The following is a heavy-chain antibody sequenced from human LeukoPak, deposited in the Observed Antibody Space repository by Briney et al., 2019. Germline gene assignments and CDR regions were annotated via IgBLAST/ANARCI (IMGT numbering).Heavy chain of an antibody. CDR3: ARGGYYGSGNDFRFDP. Sequence: PSETLSLTCTVSGGSIGGTSYYWVWIRQPPGKGLDWIGSMYHSGSTYYKPSLKSRVTISVDTSRNQFSLKLSSVTAADTAVYYCARGGYYGSGNDFRFDPWGQGTLVTVSS. D-gene: IGHD3-10*01. J-gene: IGHJ5*02. V-gene: IGHV4-39*07. CDR2: MYHSGST. CDR1: GGSIGGTSYY.